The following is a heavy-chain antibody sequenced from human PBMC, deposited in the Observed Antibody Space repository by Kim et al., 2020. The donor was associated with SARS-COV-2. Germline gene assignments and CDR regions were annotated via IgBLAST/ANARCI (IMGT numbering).Heavy chain of an antibody. CDR1: GFIFSDYY. D-gene: IGHD1-1*01. CDR2: ITGSGGDI. V-gene: IGHV3-11*01. J-gene: IGHJ4*02. CDR3: ARTTYNDY. Sequence: GGSLRLSCAASGFIFSDYYMTWIRQAPGKGLEWISYITGSGGDIYYAGSVKGRFTISRDNAKNSLYLQMDSLRGDDTAVYYCARTTYNDYWGQGTLVTVSS.